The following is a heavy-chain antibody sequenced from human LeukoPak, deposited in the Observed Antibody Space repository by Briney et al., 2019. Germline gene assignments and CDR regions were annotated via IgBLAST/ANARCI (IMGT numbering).Heavy chain of an antibody. Sequence: GGSLRLSCAASGFTFSSYSMNWVRQAPGKGLEWVSYISSSSSTIYYADSVKGRFTISRDNAKNSLYLQMNSLRAEDTAVYYCAGPNIVATRGSFGYWGQGTLVTVSS. CDR1: GFTFSSYS. J-gene: IGHJ4*02. D-gene: IGHD5-12*01. V-gene: IGHV3-48*01. CDR3: AGPNIVATRGSFGY. CDR2: ISSSSSTI.